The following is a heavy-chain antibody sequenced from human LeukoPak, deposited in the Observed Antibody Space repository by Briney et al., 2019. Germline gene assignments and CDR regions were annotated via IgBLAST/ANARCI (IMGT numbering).Heavy chain of an antibody. Sequence: PGGSLRLSCAASGFTFSSYGMHWVRQAPGKGLEWVAFLRYDGTNKYFADSVKGRFTISRDNSKNTLYLQMNSLRAEDTAVYYCARFSGALRAFDIWGQGTMVTVSS. CDR1: GFTFSSYG. CDR3: ARFSGALRAFDI. V-gene: IGHV3-30*02. CDR2: LRYDGTNK. D-gene: IGHD6-25*01. J-gene: IGHJ3*02.